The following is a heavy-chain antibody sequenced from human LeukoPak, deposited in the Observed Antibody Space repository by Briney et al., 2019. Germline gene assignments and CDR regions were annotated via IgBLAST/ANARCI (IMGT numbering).Heavy chain of an antibody. CDR3: ARGGGYIAAADVSFDY. Sequence: PSENLSLTCAVYGGSFSGYYWSWIRQPPGKGLEWIGEINHSGSTNYNPSLKSRVTISVDTSKNQSSLKLSSVTAADTAVYYCARGGGYIAAADVSFDYWGQGTLVTVSS. V-gene: IGHV4-34*01. J-gene: IGHJ4*02. CDR1: GGSFSGYY. CDR2: INHSGST. D-gene: IGHD6-13*01.